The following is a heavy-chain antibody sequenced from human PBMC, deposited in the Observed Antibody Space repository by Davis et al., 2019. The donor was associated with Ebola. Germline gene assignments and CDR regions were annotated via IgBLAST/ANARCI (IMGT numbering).Heavy chain of an antibody. V-gene: IGHV4-34*01. Sequence: GSLRLSCAVYGGSFSGYYWSWIRQPPGKGLEWIGEINHSGSTNYNPSLKSRVTISVDTSKNQFSLKLSSVTAADTAAYYCARDQVGYSYGSSGYYYYGMDVWGQGTTVTVSS. CDR3: ARDQVGYSYGSSGYYYYGMDV. CDR2: INHSGST. CDR1: GGSFSGYY. D-gene: IGHD5-18*01. J-gene: IGHJ6*02.